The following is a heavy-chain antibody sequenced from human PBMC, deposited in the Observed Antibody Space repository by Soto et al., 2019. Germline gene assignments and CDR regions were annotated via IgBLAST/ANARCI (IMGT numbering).Heavy chain of an antibody. CDR3: ARSSGGNFGIIIEGSNWFDP. V-gene: IGHV1-46*01. J-gene: IGHJ5*02. CDR1: GDTFTSYY. Sequence: ASVKVSCKAPGDTFTSYYLNWVRQAPGQGLEWMGVINPHGGSTKYAQKFQGRITMTRDTSRSTVYMELSGLRSDVTSIYYCARSSGGNFGIIIEGSNWFDPWGQGTLVTVSS. D-gene: IGHD3-3*01. CDR2: INPHGGST.